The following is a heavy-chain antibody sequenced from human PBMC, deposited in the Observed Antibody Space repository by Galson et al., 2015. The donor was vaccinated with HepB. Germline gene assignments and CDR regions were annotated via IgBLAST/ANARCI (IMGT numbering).Heavy chain of an antibody. Sequence: TLSLTCAVSGGSISSGGYSWSWIRQPPGKGLEWIGYIYHSGSTYYNPSLKSRVTISVDRSKNQFSLKLSSVTAADTAVYYCARGEGRTAMEFDYWGQGTLVTVSS. D-gene: IGHD5-18*01. CDR2: IYHSGST. CDR3: ARGEGRTAMEFDY. CDR1: GGSISSGGYS. V-gene: IGHV4-30-2*01. J-gene: IGHJ4*02.